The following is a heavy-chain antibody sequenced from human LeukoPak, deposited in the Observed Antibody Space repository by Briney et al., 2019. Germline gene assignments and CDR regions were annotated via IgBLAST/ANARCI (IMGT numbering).Heavy chain of an antibody. CDR1: GGTFSSYA. D-gene: IGHD2-2*01. J-gene: IGHJ6*03. Sequence: GASVKVSCKASGGTFSSYAISWVRQAPGQGLEWMGGIIPIFGTANYAQKFQGRVTITTDESTSTAYMELSSLRSEDTAVYYCAILPRGGRLGYCSSTSCSHHYYYYMDVWGKGTTVTVSS. CDR2: IIPIFGTA. V-gene: IGHV1-69*05. CDR3: AILPRGGRLGYCSSTSCSHHYYYYMDV.